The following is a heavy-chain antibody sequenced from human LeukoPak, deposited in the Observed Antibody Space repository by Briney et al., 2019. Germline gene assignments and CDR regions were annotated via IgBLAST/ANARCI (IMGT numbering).Heavy chain of an antibody. Sequence: GGSLRLSCAASGFTFSDYSMNWVRQAPGKGLEWISWIGISSGNTKYADSVKGRFTISRDNSKNTLYLQMNSLRAEDTAVYYCAKNRGNYYYFDYWGQGTLVTVSS. D-gene: IGHD4-11*01. CDR2: IGISSGNT. CDR1: GFTFSDYS. V-gene: IGHV3-23*01. CDR3: AKNRGNYYYFDY. J-gene: IGHJ4*02.